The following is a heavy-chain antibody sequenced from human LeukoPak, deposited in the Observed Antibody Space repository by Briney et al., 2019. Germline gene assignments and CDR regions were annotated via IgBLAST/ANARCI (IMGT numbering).Heavy chain of an antibody. CDR2: ISSGSTTI. J-gene: IGHJ4*02. V-gene: IGHV3-48*01. CDR1: GFTFSYYS. Sequence: PGGSLRLSCAGSGFTFSYYSMDWVRQAPGKGLEWISYISSGSTTIHYADSVRGRFTISRDDAKNSLFLQMNSLRAEDTAFYYCTGDADSNFDYWGQGTLVTVSS. CDR3: TGDADSNFDY. D-gene: IGHD4-11*01.